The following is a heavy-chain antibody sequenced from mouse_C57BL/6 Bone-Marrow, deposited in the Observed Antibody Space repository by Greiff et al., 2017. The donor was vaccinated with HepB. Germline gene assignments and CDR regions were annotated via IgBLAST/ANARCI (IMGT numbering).Heavy chain of an antibody. CDR2: IYPRSGNT. J-gene: IGHJ3*01. D-gene: IGHD2-5*01. Sequence: VQLQQSGAELARPGASVKLSCKASGYTFTSYGISWVKQRTGQGLEWIGEIYPRSGNTYYNEKFKGKATLTADKSSSTAYMELRSLTSEDSAVYFCARAYYSNIFAYWGQGTLVTVSA. CDR3: ARAYYSNIFAY. V-gene: IGHV1-81*01. CDR1: GYTFTSYG.